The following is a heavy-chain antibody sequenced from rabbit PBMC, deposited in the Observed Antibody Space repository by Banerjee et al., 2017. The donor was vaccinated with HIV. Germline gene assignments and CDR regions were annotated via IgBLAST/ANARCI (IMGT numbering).Heavy chain of an antibody. CDR3: ARYNAADPFALDL. J-gene: IGHJ3*01. D-gene: IGHD4-2*01. V-gene: IGHV1S40*01. Sequence: ALGKGLEWIGCVRIGTDETDYASWAKGRFTISKTSSTTVTLQMTSLTAADTATYFCARYNAADPFALDLWGQGTLVTVS. CDR2: VRIGTDET.